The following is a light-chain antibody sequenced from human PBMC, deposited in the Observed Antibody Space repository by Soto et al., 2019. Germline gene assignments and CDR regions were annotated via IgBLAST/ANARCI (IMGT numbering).Light chain of an antibody. V-gene: IGKV1-5*03. Sequence: DIQMTQSPSTLSGSVGDRVTITCRASRTISSWLAWYQQKPGKAPKLLIYKASTLKSGVPSRFSGSGSGTEFTLTISSLQPDHFATYYCQHYNSYSEAFGQGTKVDIK. CDR3: QHYNSYSEA. CDR2: KAS. CDR1: RTISSW. J-gene: IGKJ1*01.